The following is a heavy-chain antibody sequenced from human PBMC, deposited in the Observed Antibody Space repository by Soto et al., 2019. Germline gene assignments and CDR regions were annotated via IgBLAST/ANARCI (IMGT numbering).Heavy chain of an antibody. J-gene: IGHJ6*03. D-gene: IGHD6-19*01. CDR2: VSAFNGNT. Sequence: QDQLVQSGAEVKKPGASVTVSCKASGYSFTNYGVTWVRQAPGQGLEWMGWVSAFNGNTHYAQNLRGRVTTATDAFTSTAYMELRSLRSDDTAVYYCARDRGVAPPVAGNTHYYYYMDVWGKGTTVTVSS. CDR1: GYSFTNYG. V-gene: IGHV1-18*01. CDR3: ARDRGVAPPVAGNTHYYYYMDV.